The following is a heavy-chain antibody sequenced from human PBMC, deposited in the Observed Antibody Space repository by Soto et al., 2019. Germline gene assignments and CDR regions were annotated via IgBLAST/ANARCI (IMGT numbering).Heavy chain of an antibody. V-gene: IGHV3-64D*06. CDR3: VKDWLSGTSYFDY. J-gene: IGHJ4*02. Sequence: PGGSLRLSCSASGCTFSSYAMHWVRQAPGKGLEYVSAISSNGGSTYYADSVKGRFTTSRDNSKNTLYLQMSSLRAEDTAVYYCVKDWLSGTSYFDYWGQGTLVTVSS. CDR1: GCTFSSYA. D-gene: IGHD5-12*01. CDR2: ISSNGGST.